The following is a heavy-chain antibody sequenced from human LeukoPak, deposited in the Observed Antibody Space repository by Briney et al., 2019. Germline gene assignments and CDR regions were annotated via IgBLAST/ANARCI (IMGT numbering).Heavy chain of an antibody. D-gene: IGHD6-13*01. CDR1: GGSISSSSYY. V-gene: IGHV4-39*01. CDR2: IYYSGST. J-gene: IGHJ4*02. CDR3: ARPGYSSSWTPVY. Sequence: SETLSLTCTVSGGSISSSSYYWGWIRQPPGKGLEWIGSIYYSGSTYYNPSLKSRVTISVDTSKNQFSLKLSSVTAADTAVYYCARPGYSSSWTPVYWGQGTLVTVSS.